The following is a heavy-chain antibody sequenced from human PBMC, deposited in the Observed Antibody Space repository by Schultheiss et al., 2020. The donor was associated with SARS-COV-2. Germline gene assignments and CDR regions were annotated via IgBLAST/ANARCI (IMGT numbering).Heavy chain of an antibody. J-gene: IGHJ5*02. D-gene: IGHD2-2*02. V-gene: IGHV1-69*10. CDR2: IIPIFGIA. Sequence: SVKVSCKASGYTFTNYGISWVRQAPGQGLEWMGRIIPIFGIANYAQKFQGRVTITADKSTSTAYMELSSLRSEDTAVYYCARALGSPYTSPRFDPWGQGTLVTVSS. CDR3: ARALGSPYTSPRFDP. CDR1: GYTFTNYG.